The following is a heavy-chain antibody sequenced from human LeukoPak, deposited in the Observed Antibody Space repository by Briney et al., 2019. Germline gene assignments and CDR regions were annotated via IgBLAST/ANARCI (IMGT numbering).Heavy chain of an antibody. CDR3: AKDGGPYSSGSEYFQH. CDR2: ISFDGTNK. CDR1: GFTYSTYG. J-gene: IGHJ1*01. V-gene: IGHV3-30*18. D-gene: IGHD6-19*01. Sequence: PGGSLRLSCAASGFTYSTYGMHWVRQAPGKGLEWVAVISFDGTNKYYADSVRGRLTISRDNSKNTLYLQMNSLRPEDTAVYYCAKDGGPYSSGSEYFQHWGQGTLVTVSS.